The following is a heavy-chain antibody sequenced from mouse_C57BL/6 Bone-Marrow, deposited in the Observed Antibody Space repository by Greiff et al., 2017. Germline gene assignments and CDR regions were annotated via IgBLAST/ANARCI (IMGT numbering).Heavy chain of an antibody. CDR3: ARCPSTVVATEAMDY. Sequence: VQLQESGAELVKPGASVKISCKASGYAFSSYWMNWVKQRPGKGLEWIGQIHPGDGDTNYNGKFKGKATLTADKSSSTAYMQLSSLTSEDSAVYFCARCPSTVVATEAMDYWGQGTSVTVSS. CDR1: GYAFSSYW. V-gene: IGHV1-80*01. CDR2: IHPGDGDT. J-gene: IGHJ4*01. D-gene: IGHD1-1*01.